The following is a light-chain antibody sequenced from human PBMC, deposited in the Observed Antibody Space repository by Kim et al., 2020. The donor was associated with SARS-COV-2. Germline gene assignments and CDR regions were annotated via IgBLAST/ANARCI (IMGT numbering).Light chain of an antibody. CDR3: QQYNDWPLT. CDR1: QSVSTS. J-gene: IGKJ4*01. V-gene: IGKV3-15*01. CDR2: GAS. Sequence: EIVMTQSPATLSVSPGETATLSCRASQSVSTSLAWYQQKLGQAPRLLIFGASTRATGIPARFSGSGSGAEFTLTISSLQSEDFSIYFCQQYNDWPLTFGEGTQVDIK.